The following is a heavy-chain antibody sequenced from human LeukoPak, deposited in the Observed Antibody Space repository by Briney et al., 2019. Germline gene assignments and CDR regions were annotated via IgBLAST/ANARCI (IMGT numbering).Heavy chain of an antibody. D-gene: IGHD3-22*01. CDR2: INPNSGGT. V-gene: IGHV1-2*02. CDR1: GYTFTGYY. Sequence: ASVKVSCTASGYTFTGYYMHWVRQAPGQGLEWMGWINPNSGGTNYAQKFQGRVTMTRDTSISTAYMELSRLRSDDTAVYYCARPNYYDSSGYFYWGQGTLVTVSS. CDR3: ARPNYYDSSGYFY. J-gene: IGHJ4*02.